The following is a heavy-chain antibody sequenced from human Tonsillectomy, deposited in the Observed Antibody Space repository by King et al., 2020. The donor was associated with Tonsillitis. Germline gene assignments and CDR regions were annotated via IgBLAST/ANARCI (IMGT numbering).Heavy chain of an antibody. CDR3: AREGHGYYAIDV. Sequence: QLVQSGGGLVKPGGSLRLSCAASGFPFSSYTMNWVRQAPGKGLEWVSSISITSTYISYADSVKGRFTISRDNAKNSLYLQMNSLRAEDTAVYYCAREGHGYYAIDVWGQGTTVTVSS. J-gene: IGHJ6*02. CDR1: GFPFSSYT. V-gene: IGHV3-21*06. CDR2: ISITSTYI.